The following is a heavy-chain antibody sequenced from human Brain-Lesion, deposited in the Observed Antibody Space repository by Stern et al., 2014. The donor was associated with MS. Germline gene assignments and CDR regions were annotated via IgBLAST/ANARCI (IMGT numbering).Heavy chain of an antibody. D-gene: IGHD2-15*01. Sequence: VHLVESGPGLVKPSETLSLTCTVAGGSVSSTSYAWAWIRQPPGKGLEWIGTIYYSGNTYYSPSLKSRLTISLDQSQNQFSLQLRSVTAADTAVYYCAGEEDIRYCSGGSCTGNWFDPWGQGTLVTVSS. CDR1: GGSVSSTSYA. V-gene: IGHV4-39*01. CDR2: IYYSGNT. J-gene: IGHJ5*02. CDR3: AGEEDIRYCSGGSCTGNWFDP.